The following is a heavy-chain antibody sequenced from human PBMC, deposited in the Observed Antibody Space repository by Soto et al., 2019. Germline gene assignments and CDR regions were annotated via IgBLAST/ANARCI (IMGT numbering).Heavy chain of an antibody. CDR1: GYTFTTYD. J-gene: IGHJ4*02. CDR3: ARGGYSSSWEFDF. V-gene: IGHV1-8*01. CDR2: VSPHSGST. Sequence: QVQLVQSGAEVKKPGASLRVSCKASGYTFTTYDINWVRQTPGQGLEWMGWVSPHSGSTGFAQKFQGRLTMTTNTTLTTAYMDLISLRSDDSAVYFCARGGYSSSWEFDFWGQGILLTVS. D-gene: IGHD6-6*01.